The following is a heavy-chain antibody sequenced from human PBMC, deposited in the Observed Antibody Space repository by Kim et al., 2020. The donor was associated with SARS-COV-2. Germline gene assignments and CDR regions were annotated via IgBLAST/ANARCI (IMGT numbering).Heavy chain of an antibody. D-gene: IGHD3-3*01. CDR3: GELRRSFGPDYFDY. J-gene: IGHJ4*02. CDR1: GFTFSSYY. V-gene: IGHV3-23*03. Sequence: GGSLRLSCAASGFTFSSYYMNWVRQAPGKGLEWVSVIYSGAGSNFYADSVRGLTATSEDYSNTMLFLQINRMVADTTAIYCCGELRRSFGPDYFDYWGQG. CDR2: IYSGAGSN.